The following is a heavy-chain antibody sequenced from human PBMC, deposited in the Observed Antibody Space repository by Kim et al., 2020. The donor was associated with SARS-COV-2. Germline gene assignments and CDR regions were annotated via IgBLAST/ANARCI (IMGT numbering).Heavy chain of an antibody. J-gene: IGHJ4*02. D-gene: IGHD5-12*01. Sequence: GGSLRLSCTASGFTFGDYAMSWFRQAPGKGLEWVGFIRSKAYGGTTEYAASVKGRFTISRDDSKSIAYLQMNSLKTEDTAVYYCTREGDSGYDFLENFDYWGQGTLVTVSS. CDR1: GFTFGDYA. V-gene: IGHV3-49*03. CDR3: TREGDSGYDFLENFDY. CDR2: IRSKAYGGTT.